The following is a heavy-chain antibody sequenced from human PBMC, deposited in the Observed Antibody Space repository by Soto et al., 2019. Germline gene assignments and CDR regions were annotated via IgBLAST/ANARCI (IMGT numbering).Heavy chain of an antibody. CDR3: AAGYYYGSGPTDY. CDR2: IVVGSGNT. V-gene: IGHV1-58*01. J-gene: IGHJ4*02. CDR1: GFTFTSSA. D-gene: IGHD3-10*01. Sequence: VASVKVSCKASGFTFTSSAVQWVRQARGQRLEWIGWIVVGSGNTNYAQKFQERVTITRDMSTSTAYMELSSLRSEDTAVYYCAAGYYYGSGPTDYWGQGTLVTVSS.